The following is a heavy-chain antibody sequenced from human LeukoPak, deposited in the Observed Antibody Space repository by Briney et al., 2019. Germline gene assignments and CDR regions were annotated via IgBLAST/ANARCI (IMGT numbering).Heavy chain of an antibody. CDR2: INSDGSST. D-gene: IGHD3-22*01. CDR3: ARAEPYYYDSSGSFGY. Sequence: SGGSLRLSCAASGFTFRNYWMPWVRQAPGKGLVWVSRINSDGSSTAYADSVKGRFSISRDNAKDTLYLQMNSLRAEDTAVYYCARAEPYYYDSSGSFGYWGQGTLVTVSS. V-gene: IGHV3-74*01. J-gene: IGHJ4*02. CDR1: GFTFRNYW.